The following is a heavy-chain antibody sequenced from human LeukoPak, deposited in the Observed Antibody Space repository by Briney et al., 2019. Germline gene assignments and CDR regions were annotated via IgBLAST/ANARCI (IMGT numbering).Heavy chain of an antibody. V-gene: IGHV3-30*03. CDR2: MSYDGNHK. CDR3: ATLSGDSSGYSAY. J-gene: IGHJ4*02. CDR1: GLNLSYYG. D-gene: IGHD3-22*01. Sequence: GGSLRLSCGAPGLNLSYYGLHWVRQAPGKGLEWVAVMSYDGNHKYYADSVQGRFAISRDNSKNTLYLQMNSLRAEDTALYYCATLSGDSSGYSAYWGQGTLVTVSS.